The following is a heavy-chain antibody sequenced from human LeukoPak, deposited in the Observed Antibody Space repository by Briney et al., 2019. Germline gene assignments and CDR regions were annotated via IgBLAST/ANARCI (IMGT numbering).Heavy chain of an antibody. CDR2: IYYSGST. Sequence: SQTLSLTCTVSGGSISSGGYYWSWIRQHPGKGLEWIGYIYYSGSTYYNPSLKSRVTISVDTSKNQFSLKLSSVTAADTAVYYCARGLDYDILTGYPGDWYFDLWGRGTLVTVSS. D-gene: IGHD3-9*01. CDR1: GGSISSGGYY. CDR3: ARGLDYDILTGYPGDWYFDL. V-gene: IGHV4-31*03. J-gene: IGHJ2*01.